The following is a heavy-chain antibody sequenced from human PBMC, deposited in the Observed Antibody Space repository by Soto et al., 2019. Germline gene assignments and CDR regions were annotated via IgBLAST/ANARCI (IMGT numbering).Heavy chain of an antibody. CDR3: ARGPFLPAAMPGVSFDY. D-gene: IGHD2-2*01. J-gene: IGHJ4*02. V-gene: IGHV1-8*01. CDR2: MNPNSGNT. Sequence: ASVKVSCKASGYTFTSYDINWVRQAAGQGLEWMGWMNPNSGNTGYAQKFQGRVTMTRNTSISTAYMELSSLRSEDTAVYYCARGPFLPAAMPGVSFDYWGQGTLVTVSS. CDR1: GYTFTSYD.